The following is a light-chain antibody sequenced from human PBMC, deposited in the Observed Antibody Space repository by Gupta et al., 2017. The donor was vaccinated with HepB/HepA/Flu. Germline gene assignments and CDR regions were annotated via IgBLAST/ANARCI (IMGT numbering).Light chain of an antibody. Sequence: XXLXXXXXERATLSCRASQSVSSNLAWYQQKPGQAPRLLIYGASTRATGIPARFSGSGSGTEFTLTISSLQSEDFAVYYCQQYNNWPWLTFGGGTKVEIK. CDR2: GAS. V-gene: IGKV3-15*01. CDR1: QSVSSN. J-gene: IGKJ4*01. CDR3: QQYNNWPWLT.